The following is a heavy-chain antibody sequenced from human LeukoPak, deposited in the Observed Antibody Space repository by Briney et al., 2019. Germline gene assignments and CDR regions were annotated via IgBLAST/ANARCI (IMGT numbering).Heavy chain of an antibody. CDR2: ISAYNGNT. CDR1: GYTFTSYG. D-gene: IGHD6-13*01. V-gene: IGHV1-18*01. J-gene: IGHJ4*02. Sequence: ASVKVSCTASGYTFTSYGISWVRQAPGQGLEWMGWISAYNGNTNYAQKLQGRVTMTTDTSTSTAYMELRSLRSDDTAVYYCARVDIAATDFDYWGQGTLVTVSS. CDR3: ARVDIAATDFDY.